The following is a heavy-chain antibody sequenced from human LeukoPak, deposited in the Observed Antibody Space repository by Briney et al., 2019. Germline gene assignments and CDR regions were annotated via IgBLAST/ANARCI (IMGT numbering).Heavy chain of an antibody. CDR1: GFTFTSSS. J-gene: IGHJ4*02. Sequence: SVKVSCKASGFTFTSSSIQWIRQARGQRLEWIGWIVGDSTDTYYAQRFQERVTIAGDMSTSTAYLELSSLRSEDTAVYYCAADPDTTMAFDCWGQGTLVTVSS. D-gene: IGHD5-18*01. CDR3: AADPDTTMAFDC. V-gene: IGHV1-58*02. CDR2: IVGDSTDT.